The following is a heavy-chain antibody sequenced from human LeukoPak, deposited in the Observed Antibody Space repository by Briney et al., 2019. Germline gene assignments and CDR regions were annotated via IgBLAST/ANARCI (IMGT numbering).Heavy chain of an antibody. CDR1: AGSIGSGEYY. V-gene: IGHV4-30-4*08. D-gene: IGHD3-3*01. Sequence: SETLSLTCTVSAGSIGSGEYYWSWIRQPPGKGLEWIGYIYYSGRTYYNPSLKSRLAITVDISKNQFSLKLNSVTAADTAVYYCARYYDFLSYMDVWGKGTTVTVSS. J-gene: IGHJ6*03. CDR2: IYYSGRT. CDR3: ARYYDFLSYMDV.